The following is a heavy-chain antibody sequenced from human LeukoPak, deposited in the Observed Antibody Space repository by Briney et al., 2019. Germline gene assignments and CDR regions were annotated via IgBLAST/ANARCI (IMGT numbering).Heavy chain of an antibody. CDR1: GYRFATDY. CDR2: IYPGDSET. J-gene: IGHJ3*02. Sequence: GESLQISCKAAGYRFATDYIGWVRQMPGKGLEWMGIIYPGDSETKYSPSFQGQVTLSVDKSITTAYLQWSSLKASDTAMYYCASPGGLPGAFDIWGQGTMVTVSS. V-gene: IGHV5-51*01. CDR3: ASPGGLPGAFDI. D-gene: IGHD2-21*02.